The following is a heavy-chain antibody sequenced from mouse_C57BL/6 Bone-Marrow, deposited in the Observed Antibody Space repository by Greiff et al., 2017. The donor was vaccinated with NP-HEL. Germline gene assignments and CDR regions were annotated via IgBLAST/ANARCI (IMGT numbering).Heavy chain of an antibody. Sequence: QVQLQQSGAELARPGASVKLSCKASGYTFTSYGISWVKQRTGQGLEWIGEIYPRSGNTYYNEKFKGKATLTADKSSSTAYMELRSLTSEDSAVYFCARVIITTVVSLPYWYFDVWGTGTTVTVSS. CDR1: GYTFTSYG. V-gene: IGHV1-81*01. CDR2: IYPRSGNT. J-gene: IGHJ1*03. D-gene: IGHD1-1*01. CDR3: ARVIITTVVSLPYWYFDV.